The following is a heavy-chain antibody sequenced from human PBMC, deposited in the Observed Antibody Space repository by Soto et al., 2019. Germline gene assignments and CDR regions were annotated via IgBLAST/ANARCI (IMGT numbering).Heavy chain of an antibody. D-gene: IGHD3-9*01. J-gene: IGHJ5*02. V-gene: IGHV4-39*01. CDR1: GGSISSSSYY. Sequence: SETLSLTCTVSGGSISSSSYYWGWIRQPPEKGLEWIGSIYYSGSTYYNPSLKSRVTISVDTSKNQFSLKLSSVTAADTAVYYCASQLLRYFDWLYNPWGQGTLVTVSS. CDR3: ASQLLRYFDWLYNP. CDR2: IYYSGST.